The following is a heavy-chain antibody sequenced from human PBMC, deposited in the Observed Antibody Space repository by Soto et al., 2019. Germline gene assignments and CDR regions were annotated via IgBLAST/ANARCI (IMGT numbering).Heavy chain of an antibody. V-gene: IGHV4-34*01. CDR1: GGSFSGYY. D-gene: IGHD6-19*01. Sequence: QVQLQQWGAGLLKPSETLSLTCAVYGGSFSGYYWSWIRQPPGQGLEWIGEINHSGSTNYNPSLKSRVTISVDTSKNQFSLKLSSVTAADTAVYYCARGGGSSGWYLDYWGQGTLVTVSS. J-gene: IGHJ4*02. CDR2: INHSGST. CDR3: ARGGGSSGWYLDY.